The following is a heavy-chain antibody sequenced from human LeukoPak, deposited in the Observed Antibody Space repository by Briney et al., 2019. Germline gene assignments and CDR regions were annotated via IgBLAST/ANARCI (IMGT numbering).Heavy chain of an antibody. CDR1: GGSISSYY. J-gene: IGHJ5*02. V-gene: IGHV4-59*12. Sequence: SETLSLTCTVSGGSISSYYWSWIRQPPGKGLEWIGYIYYSGSTNYNPSLKSRVTISVDTSKNQFSLKLSSVTAADTAVYYCARGWYSGTVITWGQGTLVTVSS. CDR2: IYYSGST. CDR3: ARGWYSGTVIT. D-gene: IGHD3-10*01.